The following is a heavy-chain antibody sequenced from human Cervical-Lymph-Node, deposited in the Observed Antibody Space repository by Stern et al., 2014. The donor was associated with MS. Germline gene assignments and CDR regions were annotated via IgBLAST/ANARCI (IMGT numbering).Heavy chain of an antibody. CDR1: GGTFSSYA. J-gene: IGHJ6*02. CDR3: ARDYGDYVGYYYGMDV. CDR2: IIPIFGTA. Sequence: VQLAESGAEVKKPGSSVKVSCKASGGTFSSYAISWVRQAPGQGLEWMGGIIPIFGTANYAQKFQGRVTITADESTSTAYMELSSLRSEDTAVYYCARDYGDYVGYYYGMDVWGQGTTVTVSS. D-gene: IGHD4-17*01. V-gene: IGHV1-69*01.